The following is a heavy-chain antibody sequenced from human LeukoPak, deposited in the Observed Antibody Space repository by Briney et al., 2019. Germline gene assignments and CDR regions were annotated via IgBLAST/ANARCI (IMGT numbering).Heavy chain of an antibody. CDR3: ARDYGSGSYPPIWCYFDY. D-gene: IGHD3-10*01. CDR1: GGTFSSYA. V-gene: IGHV1-69*05. Sequence: SVKVSCKASGGTFSSYAISWVRQAPGQGFEWMGGIIPIFGTANYAQKFQGRVTITTDESTSTAYMELSSLRSEDTAVYYCARDYGSGSYPPIWCYFDYWGQGTLVTVSS. J-gene: IGHJ4*02. CDR2: IIPIFGTA.